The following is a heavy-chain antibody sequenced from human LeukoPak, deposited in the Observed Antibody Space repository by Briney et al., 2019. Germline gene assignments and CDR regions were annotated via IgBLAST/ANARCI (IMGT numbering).Heavy chain of an antibody. CDR2: ISSSSSTI. V-gene: IGHV3-48*01. J-gene: IGHJ4*02. D-gene: IGHD3-10*01. Sequence: GGSLRLSCAASGFTFNTYTMNWVRQAPGKGLEWVSYISSSSSTIYYADSVKGRFTISRDNAKNSLYLQMNSLRAEDTAAYYCARDPQLEVGYWGQGTLVTVSS. CDR1: GFTFNTYT. CDR3: ARDPQLEVGY.